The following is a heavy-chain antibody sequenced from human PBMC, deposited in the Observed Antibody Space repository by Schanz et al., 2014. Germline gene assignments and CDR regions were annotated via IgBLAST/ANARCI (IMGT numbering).Heavy chain of an antibody. J-gene: IGHJ6*02. CDR2: ISASGGST. Sequence: QLVGSGGGLIQPGGSLRLSCTASGFAFSSYSMNWVRQAPGKGLEWVSTISASGGSTYYADSVKGRFTVFRDNSKRTLYLEINDPRAEDTAVYYCAKDSCSSTTCYGYGMDVWGQGSTVTVSS. CDR3: AKDSCSSTTCYGYGMDV. D-gene: IGHD2-2*01. V-gene: IGHV3-23*04. CDR1: GFAFSSYS.